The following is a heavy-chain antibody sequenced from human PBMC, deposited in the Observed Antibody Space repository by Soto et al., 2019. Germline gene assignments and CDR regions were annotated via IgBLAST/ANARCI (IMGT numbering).Heavy chain of an antibody. CDR1: GGSFSGYY. J-gene: IGHJ4*02. V-gene: IGHV4-34*01. Sequence: PSETLSLTCAVYGGSFSGYYWSWIRQPPGKGLEWIGEINHSGSTNYNPSLKSRVTISVDTSKNQFSLKLSSVTAADTAVYYCARGRTMVRGVKVYFDYWGQGTLVTVSS. CDR2: INHSGST. D-gene: IGHD3-10*01. CDR3: ARGRTMVRGVKVYFDY.